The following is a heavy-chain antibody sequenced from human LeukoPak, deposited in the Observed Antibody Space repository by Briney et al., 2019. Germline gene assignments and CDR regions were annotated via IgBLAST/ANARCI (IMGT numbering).Heavy chain of an antibody. Sequence: GGSLRLSCAASGFTFSSYEMNWVRQAPGKGLEWVSVIYSGGSTYYADSVKGRFTISRDNSKNTLYLQMNSLRAEDTAVYYCARGYGSGSYPTFLYWGQGTLVTVSS. D-gene: IGHD1-26*01. CDR1: GFTFSSYE. CDR3: ARGYGSGSYPTFLY. V-gene: IGHV3-53*01. CDR2: IYSGGST. J-gene: IGHJ4*02.